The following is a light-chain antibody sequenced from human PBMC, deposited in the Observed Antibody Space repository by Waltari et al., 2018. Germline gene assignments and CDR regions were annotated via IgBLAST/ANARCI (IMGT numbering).Light chain of an antibody. CDR2: AAS. J-gene: IGKJ4*01. CDR3: QQYYSYLSLT. Sequence: AIRITQSPSSLSASTGDRVTITCRASQGISSYLAWYQQKPGKAPKRLIFAASTLQSGVPARFSGSGSGTDFTLTISCLQSEDFATYYCQQYYSYLSLTFGGGTKVEIK. CDR1: QGISSY. V-gene: IGKV1-8*01.